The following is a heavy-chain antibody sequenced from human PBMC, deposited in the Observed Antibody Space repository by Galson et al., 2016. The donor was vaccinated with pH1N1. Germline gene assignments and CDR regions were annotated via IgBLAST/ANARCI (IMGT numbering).Heavy chain of an antibody. CDR3: IRDLGRLRDY. CDR1: GYTFVAYY. Sequence: SVKVSCKASGYTFVAYYFHWVRQAPGQGLDWIGVIDPSGGGSIYAQRFQTRVSMTRDTSTSTVYVELSDLKSEDTAVYYCIRDLGRLRDYWGQGTLVTVSS. J-gene: IGHJ4*02. CDR2: IDPSGGGS. V-gene: IGHV1-46*03. D-gene: IGHD3-16*01.